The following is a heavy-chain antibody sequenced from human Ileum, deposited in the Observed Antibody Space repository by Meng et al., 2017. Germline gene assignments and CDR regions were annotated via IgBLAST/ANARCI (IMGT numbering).Heavy chain of an antibody. CDR3: ACDRSLPWFYF. J-gene: IGHJ5*01. CDR2: IYYSGGT. CDR1: GASIISRSFY. Sequence: SETLSLTCTVSGASIISRSFYCGSIRQPPGKGLEWIGTIYYSGGTYYNPSLKSRVVISVDTSKNHFSLKVTSVTAADTAVYYCACDRSLPWFYFWGQGTLVTVSS. V-gene: IGHV4-39*07.